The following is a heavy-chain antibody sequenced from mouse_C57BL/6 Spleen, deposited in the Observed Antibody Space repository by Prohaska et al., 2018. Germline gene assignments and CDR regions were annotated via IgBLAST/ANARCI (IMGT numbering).Heavy chain of an antibody. CDR3: ARLHYYGSSFYWYFDV. V-gene: IGHV5-9*01. Sequence: KPGGSLKLSCAASGFTFSSYTMSWVRQTPEKRLEWVATISGGGGNTYYPDSVKGRFTISRDNAKNTLYLQMSSLRSEDTALYYCARLHYYGSSFYWYFDVWDTGTTVTVSS. J-gene: IGHJ1*03. CDR1: GFTFSSYT. D-gene: IGHD1-1*01. CDR2: ISGGGGNT.